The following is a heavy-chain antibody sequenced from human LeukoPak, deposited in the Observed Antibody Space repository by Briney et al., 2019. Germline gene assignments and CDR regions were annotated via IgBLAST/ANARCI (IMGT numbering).Heavy chain of an antibody. D-gene: IGHD6-19*01. V-gene: IGHV1-69*04. CDR1: GGTFSSYA. Sequence: SVKVSCKASGGTFSSYAISWVRQAPGQGLEWMGRIIPILGIANYAQKFQGRVTITADKSTSTAYMELSSLRSEDTAVYYCASRQTSIAVAGDWFDHWGQGTLVTVSS. CDR3: ASRQTSIAVAGDWFDH. CDR2: IIPILGIA. J-gene: IGHJ5*02.